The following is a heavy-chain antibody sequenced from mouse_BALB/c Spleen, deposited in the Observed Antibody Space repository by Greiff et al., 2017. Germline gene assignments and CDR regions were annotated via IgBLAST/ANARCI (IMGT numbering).Heavy chain of an antibody. CDR1: GFTFSSYT. J-gene: IGHJ4*01. D-gene: IGHD2-1*01. V-gene: IGHV5-6-4*01. Sequence: EVKVVESGGGLVKPGGSLKLSCAASGFTFSSYTMSWVRQTPEKRLEWVATISSGGSYTYYPDSVKGRFTISRDNAKNTLYLQMSSLKSEDTAMYYCTRDGNYVDYAMDYWGQGTSVTVSS. CDR3: TRDGNYVDYAMDY. CDR2: ISSGGSYT.